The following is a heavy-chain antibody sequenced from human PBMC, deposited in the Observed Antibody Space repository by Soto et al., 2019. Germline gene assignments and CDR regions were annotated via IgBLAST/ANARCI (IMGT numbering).Heavy chain of an antibody. J-gene: IGHJ6*02. V-gene: IGHV1-69*01. CDR3: ARDLNGLQYPTYYYYGMDV. CDR1: GGTFSSYA. CDR2: IIPIFGTA. D-gene: IGHD4-4*01. Sequence: QVQLVQSGAEVKKPGSSVKVSCKASGGTFSSYAISWVRQAPGQGLEWMGGIIPIFGTANYAQKFQGRVTITADESTSTAYMELCSLRSEDTAVYYCARDLNGLQYPTYYYYGMDVWGQGTTVTVSS.